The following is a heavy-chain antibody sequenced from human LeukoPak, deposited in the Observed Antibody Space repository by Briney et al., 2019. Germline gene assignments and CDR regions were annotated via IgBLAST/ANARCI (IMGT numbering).Heavy chain of an antibody. Sequence: SETLSLTCTVSGDSVSNGNYYWRWLRQPPGKALEWNGYIYYTGKTYYNPSLEGRVTILVDTSRNHFSVKLSSVTAADTAVYYCARSQNYYGSGDYWSQGTLVTVSS. J-gene: IGHJ4*02. D-gene: IGHD3-10*01. CDR3: ARSQNYYGSGDY. CDR2: IYYTGKT. V-gene: IGHV4-61*03. CDR1: GDSVSNGNYY.